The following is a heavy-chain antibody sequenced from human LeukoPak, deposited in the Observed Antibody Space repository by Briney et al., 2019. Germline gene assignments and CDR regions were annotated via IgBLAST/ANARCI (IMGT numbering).Heavy chain of an antibody. V-gene: IGHV3-23*01. D-gene: IGHD6-13*01. CDR2: ISDSDGST. CDR1: GFTFSSYA. CDR3: AKVVGRQLVQLTYYYYYGMDV. Sequence: EGSLRLSCAASGFTFSSYAMIWVRQAPGKGLEWVSTISDSDGSTYYADSVKGRFIISRDNSKNTLYLQMNSLRAEDTAVYYCAKVVGRQLVQLTYYYYYGMDVWGQGTTVTVSS. J-gene: IGHJ6*02.